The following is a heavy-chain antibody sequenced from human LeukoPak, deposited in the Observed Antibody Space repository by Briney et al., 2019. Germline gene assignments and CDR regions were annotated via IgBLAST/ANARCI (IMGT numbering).Heavy chain of an antibody. V-gene: IGHV1-2*02. CDR1: GYTFTGYY. D-gene: IGHD6-6*01. J-gene: IGHJ6*02. CDR2: INPNSGGT. CDR3: ARDLRSSSSGGYYYGMDV. Sequence: ASVKVSCKASGYTFTGYYMHWVRQAPGQGLEWMGWINPNSGGTNYAQKFQGRVTMTRDTSISTAYMELSRLRSDDTAVYYCARDLRSSSSGGYYYGMDVWGQGTTVTVSS.